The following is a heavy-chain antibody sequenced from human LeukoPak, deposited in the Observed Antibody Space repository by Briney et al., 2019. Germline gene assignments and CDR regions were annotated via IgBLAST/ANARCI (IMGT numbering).Heavy chain of an antibody. CDR2: IYHTGSI. V-gene: IGHV4-59*02. D-gene: IGHD3-3*01. CDR3: ARDRSEWSAEDNWFDH. Sequence: PSETLSLTCTVSGGSVSDYYWNWIRQTPGKGLEWIGYIYHTGSIKYNPSLESRVSISMDTSKNQISLTLKSLTAADTAVYYCARDRSEWSAEDNWFDHWGRGTLVTVSS. CDR1: GGSVSDYY. J-gene: IGHJ5*02.